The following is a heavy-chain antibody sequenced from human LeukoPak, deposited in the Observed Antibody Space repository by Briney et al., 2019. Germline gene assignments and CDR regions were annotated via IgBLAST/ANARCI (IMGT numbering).Heavy chain of an antibody. CDR1: GGSISSGGYY. CDR3: ARAASQTYYDFWSGYQGWFDP. CDR2: IYYGEST. J-gene: IGHJ5*02. Sequence: SQTLSLTCTVSGGSISSGGYYWSWIRQHPGKGPEWIGYIYYGESTYYNPSLKRRVTISVDTSKNLFSLKLSSVTAADTAVYYCARAASQTYYDFWSGYQGWFDPWGQGTLVTVSS. V-gene: IGHV4-31*03. D-gene: IGHD3-3*01.